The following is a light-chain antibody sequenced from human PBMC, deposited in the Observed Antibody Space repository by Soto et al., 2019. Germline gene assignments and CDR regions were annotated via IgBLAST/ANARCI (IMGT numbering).Light chain of an antibody. CDR2: EVS. Sequence: QSVLTQPASVSGSPGQSITISRTGTSSDVGGYNYVSWYQQHPGKAPKLMIYEVSNRPSGVSNRFSGSKSGNTASLTISGLQAEDEADYYCSSYTSSSTYVFATGTKVTVL. J-gene: IGLJ1*01. V-gene: IGLV2-14*01. CDR3: SSYTSSSTYV. CDR1: SSDVGGYNY.